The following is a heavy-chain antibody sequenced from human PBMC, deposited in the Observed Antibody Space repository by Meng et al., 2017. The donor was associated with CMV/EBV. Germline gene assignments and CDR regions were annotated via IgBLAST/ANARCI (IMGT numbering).Heavy chain of an antibody. CDR2: INHSGST. J-gene: IGHJ6*02. V-gene: IGHV4-34*01. D-gene: IGHD1-14*01. CDR1: GGSFSGYY. CDR3: ARGLGRKPHYYYYYGMDV. Sequence: LRLSCAVYGGSFSGYYWSWIRQPPGKGLEWIGEINHSGSTNYNPSLKSRVTISVDTSKNQFSLKLSSVTAADTAVYYCARGLGRKPHYYYYYGMDVWGQGTTVTVSS.